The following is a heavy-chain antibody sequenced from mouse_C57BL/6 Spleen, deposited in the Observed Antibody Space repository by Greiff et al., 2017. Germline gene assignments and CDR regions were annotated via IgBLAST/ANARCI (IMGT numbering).Heavy chain of an antibody. Sequence: QVQLKESGAELVKPGASVKLSCKASGYTFTEYTIHWVKQRSGQGLEWIGWFYPGRGSIKYNEKFKDKATLTADKSSSTVYMELSRLTSEDSAVYFSARHEGDVEGYYFDYWGKGTTLTVSS. CDR1: GYTFTEYT. D-gene: IGHD3-3*01. V-gene: IGHV1-62-2*01. J-gene: IGHJ2*01. CDR3: ARHEGDVEGYYFDY. CDR2: FYPGRGSI.